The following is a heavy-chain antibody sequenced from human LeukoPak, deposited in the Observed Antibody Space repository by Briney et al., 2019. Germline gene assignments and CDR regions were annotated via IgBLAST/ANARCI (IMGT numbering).Heavy chain of an antibody. Sequence: ASVKVSCKASGYTFTKYVVHWVRQAPGQRPEWMGWINAGNGDTKYSQNFQDRVTITRDTSANTACMELSSLTSEDTALYYCARDDCGDTCYPGGYWGQGTLVTVSS. D-gene: IGHD2-21*01. V-gene: IGHV1-3*01. J-gene: IGHJ4*02. CDR3: ARDDCGDTCYPGGY. CDR2: INAGNGDT. CDR1: GYTFTKYV.